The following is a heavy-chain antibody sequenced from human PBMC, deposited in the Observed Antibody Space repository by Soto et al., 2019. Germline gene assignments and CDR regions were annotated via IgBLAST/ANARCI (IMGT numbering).Heavy chain of an antibody. Sequence: PGGSLRLSCAASGFTFSSYWMHWVRQAPGKGLQWVSTISGSGASTYYGDSVKGRFTISRDNSENTLFLQMDSLRAEDTAVYYCAKGDLLTGVAHFDYWGQGTLVTVSS. CDR3: AKGDLLTGVAHFDY. CDR1: GFTFSSYW. V-gene: IGHV3-23*01. D-gene: IGHD7-27*01. J-gene: IGHJ4*02. CDR2: ISGSGAST.